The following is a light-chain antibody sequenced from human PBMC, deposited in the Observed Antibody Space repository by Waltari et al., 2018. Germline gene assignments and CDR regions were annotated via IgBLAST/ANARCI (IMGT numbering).Light chain of an antibody. CDR2: EVS. CDR3: NSYATNSARV. CDR1: SSDVGAFNH. Sequence: QSVLTQPASVSGSPGQSITISCTGTSSDVGAFNHVSGYQQHPGKTPKLIIYEVSNRPSGVSNRFSGSKSGNTASLTISGLQAEDEADYYCNSYATNSARVFGGGTKLTVL. J-gene: IGLJ3*02. V-gene: IGLV2-14*01.